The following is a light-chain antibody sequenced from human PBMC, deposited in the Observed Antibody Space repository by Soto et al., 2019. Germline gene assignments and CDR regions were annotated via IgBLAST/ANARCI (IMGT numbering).Light chain of an antibody. CDR3: SSFTSINTWV. Sequence: QSALTQPASVSGSPGQSITISCTGTSSDVGGYNYVSWYQQHPGKAPKLMIYEVSNRPSGVSNRFFGSKSGNTASLTISGLXXXXXADYYCSSFTSINTWVFGGGTKLTVL. J-gene: IGLJ3*02. V-gene: IGLV2-14*01. CDR2: EVS. CDR1: SSDVGGYNY.